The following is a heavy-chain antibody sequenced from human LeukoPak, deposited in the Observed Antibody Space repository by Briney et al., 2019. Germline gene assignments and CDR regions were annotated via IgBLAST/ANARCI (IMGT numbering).Heavy chain of an antibody. CDR1: GGSVSDYY. CDR2: IYHTGST. CDR3: ASRKLGTDY. Sequence: SETLSLTCTISGGSVSDYYWSWIRQSPGKGLEWVGYIYHTGSTSYSPSLKSRVTISAATSQNQFSLKLSSVTAAETAVYYCASRKLGTDYWGKGTLVTVSS. J-gene: IGHJ4*02. V-gene: IGHV4-59*02. D-gene: IGHD7-27*01.